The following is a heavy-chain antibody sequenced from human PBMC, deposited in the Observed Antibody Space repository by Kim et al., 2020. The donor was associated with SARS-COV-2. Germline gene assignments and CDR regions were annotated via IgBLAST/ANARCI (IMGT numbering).Heavy chain of an antibody. CDR2: INSDGSST. CDR3: ARDRRGRGNDY. D-gene: IGHD3-10*01. CDR1: GFTFSSYW. J-gene: IGHJ4*02. V-gene: IGHV3-74*01. Sequence: GGSLRLSCAASGFTFSSYWMHWVRQAPGKGLVWVSLINSDGSSTSYADSVKGRFTISRDNAKNTLYLQMNSLRAEDTAVYYCARDRRGRGNDYWGQGTLVTVSS.